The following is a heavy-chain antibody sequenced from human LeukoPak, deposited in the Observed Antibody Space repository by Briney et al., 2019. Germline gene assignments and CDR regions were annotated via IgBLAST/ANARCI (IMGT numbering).Heavy chain of an antibody. D-gene: IGHD5-24*01. CDR2: IYTYGTT. V-gene: IGHV4-61*02. Sequence: PSQTLSLTCTVSGGSISRGSYYWSWIRQPAGKGLEWIGRIYTYGTTNYNPSLKSRVTISLDTSKNQFPLKLSSVTAADTAVYYCARGQDGSNAYDIWGQGTMVTVSS. J-gene: IGHJ3*02. CDR3: ARGQDGSNAYDI. CDR1: GGSISRGSYY.